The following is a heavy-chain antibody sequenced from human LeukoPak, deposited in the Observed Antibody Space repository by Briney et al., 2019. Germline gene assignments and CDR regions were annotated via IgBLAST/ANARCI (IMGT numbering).Heavy chain of an antibody. Sequence: AGGSLRLSCAASGFTSSDYYMSWIRQAPGKGLEWVSYISSSGSTIYYADSVRGRFTISRDNAKNSLYLQMNSLRAEDTAVYYCARVGYCSGGSCYQEPPRLLPCDYWGQGTLVTVSS. J-gene: IGHJ4*02. CDR1: GFTSSDYY. D-gene: IGHD2-15*01. CDR2: ISSSGSTI. V-gene: IGHV3-11*01. CDR3: ARVGYCSGGSCYQEPPRLLPCDY.